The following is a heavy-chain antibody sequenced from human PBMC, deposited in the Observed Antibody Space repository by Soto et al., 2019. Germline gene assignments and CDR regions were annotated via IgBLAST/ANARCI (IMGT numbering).Heavy chain of an antibody. Sequence: LSLTCAVYGGSFSGYCWSWIRQPPGKGLEWIGEINHSGSTNYNPSLKSRVTISVDTSKNQFSLKLSSVTAADTAVYYCARGSTVTPDWGQGTLVTVSS. V-gene: IGHV4-34*01. D-gene: IGHD4-4*01. CDR3: ARGSTVTPD. CDR1: GGSFSGYC. CDR2: INHSGST. J-gene: IGHJ1*01.